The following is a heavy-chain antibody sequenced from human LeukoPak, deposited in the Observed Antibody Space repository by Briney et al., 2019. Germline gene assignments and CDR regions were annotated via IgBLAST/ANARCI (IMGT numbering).Heavy chain of an antibody. CDR2: IYYSGST. V-gene: IGHV4-4*02. Sequence: SETLSLTCAVSGGSISSSNWWSWVRQPPGKGLEWIGYIYYSGSTNYNPSLKSRVTISVDTSKNQFSLKLSSVTAADTAVYYCARVARRDGYNLDYWGQGTLVTVSS. CDR1: GGSISSSNW. CDR3: ARVARRDGYNLDY. D-gene: IGHD5-24*01. J-gene: IGHJ4*02.